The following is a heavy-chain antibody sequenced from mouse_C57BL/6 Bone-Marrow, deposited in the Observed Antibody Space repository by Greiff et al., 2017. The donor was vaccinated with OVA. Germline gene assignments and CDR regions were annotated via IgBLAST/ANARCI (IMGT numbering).Heavy chain of an antibody. Sequence: VKLQESGAELVRPGASVKLSCKASGYTFTDYYINWVKQRPGQGLEWIARIYPGSGNTYYNEKFKGKATLTAEKSSSTAYMQLSSLTSEDSAVYFCARRGIYYDYDRGFADWGQGTLVTVSA. CDR2: IYPGSGNT. V-gene: IGHV1-76*01. D-gene: IGHD2-4*01. CDR1: GYTFTDYY. J-gene: IGHJ3*01. CDR3: ARRGIYYDYDRGFAD.